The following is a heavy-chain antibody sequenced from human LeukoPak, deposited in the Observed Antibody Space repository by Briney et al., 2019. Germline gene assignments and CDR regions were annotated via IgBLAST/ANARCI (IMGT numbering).Heavy chain of an antibody. CDR2: ISGSSSYI. CDR1: EFTFSNYF. D-gene: IGHD5-24*01. V-gene: IGHV3-21*01. CDR3: ARGEYKATITALDY. Sequence: PGGSLRLSCAASEFTFSNYFMNWVRQAPGKGLEWVSAISGSSSYIYYADSVKGRFTISRDNAKNTLYLQMNSLRADDTAVYFCARGEYKATITALDYWGQGTLVTVSS. J-gene: IGHJ4*02.